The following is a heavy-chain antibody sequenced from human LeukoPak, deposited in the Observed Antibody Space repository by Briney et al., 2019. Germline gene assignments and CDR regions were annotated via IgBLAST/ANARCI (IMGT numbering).Heavy chain of an antibody. CDR1: GFTFSTYP. D-gene: IGHD4-17*01. CDR3: AKDIHGDYGGVDY. V-gene: IGHV3-23*01. CDR2: ISHSGTST. Sequence: AGGSLSLSCAAPGFTFSTYPMSWARKPPGKGREWVSTISHSGTSTDYADSVKGRFTISRDNSENTLYLQMNSLRAEDTALYYCAKDIHGDYGGVDYWGQGTLVTVSS. J-gene: IGHJ4*02.